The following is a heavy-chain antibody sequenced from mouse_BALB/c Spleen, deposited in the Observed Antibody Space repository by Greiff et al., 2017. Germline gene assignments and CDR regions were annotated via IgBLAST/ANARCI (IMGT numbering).Heavy chain of an antibody. CDR1: GFSLTGYG. CDR2: IWGDGST. Sequence: VKVEESGPGLVAPSQCLSITCTVSGFSLTGYGVNWVRQPPGKGLEWLGMIWGDGSTDYNSALKSRLSISKDNSKSQVFLKMNSLQTDDTARYYCARGPYYGNYGYAMDYWGQGTSVTVSS. D-gene: IGHD2-10*01. V-gene: IGHV2-6-7*01. CDR3: ARGPYYGNYGYAMDY. J-gene: IGHJ4*01.